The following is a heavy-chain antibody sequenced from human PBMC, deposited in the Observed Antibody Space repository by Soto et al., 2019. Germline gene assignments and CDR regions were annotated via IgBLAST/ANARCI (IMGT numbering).Heavy chain of an antibody. CDR1: GFTFSSYG. J-gene: IGHJ6*03. D-gene: IGHD1-1*01. CDR2: ISYDGSNK. CDR3: ANVAVPTPGVPPPYYYYMAV. Sequence: GRSLRLRCAASGFTFSSYGMHWIRQAPGKGLEWVAVISYDGSNKYYADSVKGRFTISRDNSKNTLYLQMNSLRAEDTAVYYCANVAVPTPGVPPPYYYYMAVRGKGTTVTVSS. V-gene: IGHV3-30*18.